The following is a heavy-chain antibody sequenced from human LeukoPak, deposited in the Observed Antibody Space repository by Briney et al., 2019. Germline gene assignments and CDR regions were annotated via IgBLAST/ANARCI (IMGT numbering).Heavy chain of an antibody. CDR3: ARVLREGYSSGWFRDYYYYYMDV. J-gene: IGHJ6*03. CDR2: INTNTGNP. Sequence: GASVKVSCKASGYTFTSYAMNWVRQAPGQGLEWMGWINTNTGNPTYAQGFTGRFVSSLDTSVSTAYLQISSLKAEDTAVYYCARVLREGYSSGWFRDYYYYYMDVWGKGTTVTVSS. D-gene: IGHD6-19*01. V-gene: IGHV7-4-1*02. CDR1: GYTFTSYA.